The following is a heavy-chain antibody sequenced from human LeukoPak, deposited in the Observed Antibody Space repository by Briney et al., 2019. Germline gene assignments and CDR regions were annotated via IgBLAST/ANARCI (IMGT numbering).Heavy chain of an antibody. J-gene: IGHJ5*02. CDR2: IRQDGNEI. CDR1: GFTFSLYW. Sequence: GGSLRLSCAASGFTFSLYWMSWVCQAPGKGLEWVANIRQDGNEIYYVDSVKGRFTISRDNAKNSLYLQMNSLRVEDTAVYYCARDPDTTMGNPGFDPWGQGTLVTVSS. V-gene: IGHV3-7*01. D-gene: IGHD5-18*01. CDR3: ARDPDTTMGNPGFDP.